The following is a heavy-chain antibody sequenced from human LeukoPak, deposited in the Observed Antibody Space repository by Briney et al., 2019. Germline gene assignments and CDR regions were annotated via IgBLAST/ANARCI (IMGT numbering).Heavy chain of an antibody. J-gene: IGHJ4*02. Sequence: PGGSLRLSCAVSGFTFSSYWMHWVRQAPGKGLVWVSRINSDGSTTSYADSVKGRFTISRDNAKNTLYLQMNSLRAEDTAVYYCARERGGLSSSWYFTLDYWGQGTLVTVSS. CDR2: INSDGSTT. CDR3: ARERGGLSSSWYFTLDY. CDR1: GFTFSSYW. V-gene: IGHV3-74*01. D-gene: IGHD6-13*01.